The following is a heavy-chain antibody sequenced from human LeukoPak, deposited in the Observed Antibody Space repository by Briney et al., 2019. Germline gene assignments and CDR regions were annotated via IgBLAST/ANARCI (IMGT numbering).Heavy chain of an antibody. D-gene: IGHD3-3*01. CDR2: ISYDGSNK. CDR3: ARGSGDFWSGYYFDY. Sequence: GGSLRLSCTTSGFNFRAYWMGWVRQAPGKGLEWVAVISYDGSNKYYADSVKGRFTISRDNSKNTLYLQMNSLRAEDTAVYYCARGSGDFWSGYYFDYWGQGTLVTVSS. CDR1: GFNFRAYW. V-gene: IGHV3-30*19. J-gene: IGHJ4*02.